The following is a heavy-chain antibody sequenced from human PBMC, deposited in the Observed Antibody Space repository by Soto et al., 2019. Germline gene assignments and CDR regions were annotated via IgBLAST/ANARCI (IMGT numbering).Heavy chain of an antibody. CDR2: ICDDCSQK. J-gene: IGHJ4*02. CDR1: GLTGSMYW. V-gene: IGHV3-74*01. D-gene: IGHD1-1*01. Sequence: PGWALRLSCTPSGLTGSMYWMHCVRQGPRREPERVCRICDDCSQKDYAHTLKGRFTTSRDIATHPLYLDMHVLSPDDPAVYHCTSGPRPSSVGTGALWAQGTPFTVSS. CDR3: TSGPRPSSVGTGAL.